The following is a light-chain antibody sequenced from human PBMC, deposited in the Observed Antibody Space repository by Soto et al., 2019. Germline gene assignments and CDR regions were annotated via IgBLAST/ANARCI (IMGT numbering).Light chain of an antibody. CDR1: SIDIAPYNY. CDR3: SSYTSSTNYV. Sequence: SVLTQPASVSGSPGQSLTISCTGTSIDIAPYNYVSWYQQHPGKAPKLIIYEVSYRPSGISNRFSGSKSVNTASLTISGLQTEDEADYYCSSYTSSTNYVFGTGTKVTVL. CDR2: EVS. J-gene: IGLJ1*01. V-gene: IGLV2-14*01.